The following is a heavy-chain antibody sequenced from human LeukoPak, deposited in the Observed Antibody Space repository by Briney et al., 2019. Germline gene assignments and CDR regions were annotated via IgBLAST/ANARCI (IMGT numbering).Heavy chain of an antibody. D-gene: IGHD2-2*01. V-gene: IGHV3-7*01. Sequence: PGGSLRLSCAASGFTFSSYWMNWVRQAPGKGLEWVANIKQDGSERYYVDSVKGRFTIPRDNAKNSLYLQMNSLRAEDTAVYYCACSRTNDYWGQGTLVTVSS. CDR2: IKQDGSER. J-gene: IGHJ4*02. CDR3: ACSRTNDY. CDR1: GFTFSSYW.